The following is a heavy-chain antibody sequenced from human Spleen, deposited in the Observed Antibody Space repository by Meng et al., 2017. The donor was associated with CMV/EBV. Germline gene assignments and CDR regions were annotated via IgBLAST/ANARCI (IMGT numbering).Heavy chain of an antibody. J-gene: IGHJ5*02. CDR2: IYYSGST. CDR3: ARVRAYCSIFTCYRPVDWFDP. V-gene: IGHV4-30-4*08. D-gene: IGHD2-2*02. CDR1: GGPISSGDYY. Sequence: SETLSLTCTVSGGPISSGDYYWSWIRQPPGKGLEWIGDIYYSGSTSYNPSLKSRVTISIDTSKNQFSLHLSFVTAADTAVYYCARVRAYCSIFTCYRPVDWFDPWGQGTLVTVSS.